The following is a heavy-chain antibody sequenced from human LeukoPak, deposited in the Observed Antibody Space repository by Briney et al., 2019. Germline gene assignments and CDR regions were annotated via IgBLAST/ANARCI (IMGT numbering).Heavy chain of an antibody. CDR3: AKNGCYYFDY. V-gene: IGHV3-23*01. CDR2: VGGTDGRT. Sequence: GGSQTLLCAASGFAFSTYNENWVRQAPGKGLEWVSAVGGTDGRTYYAAFVKGRFTIYRDNSKNTLYLQMNSLRAEDTAVYYCAKNGCYYFDYWG. J-gene: IGHJ4*01. CDR1: GFAFSTYN. D-gene: IGHD4/OR15-4a*01.